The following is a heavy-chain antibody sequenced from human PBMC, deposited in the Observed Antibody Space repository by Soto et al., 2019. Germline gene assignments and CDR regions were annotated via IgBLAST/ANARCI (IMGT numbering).Heavy chain of an antibody. V-gene: IGHV3-43*01. CDR3: AKEMYSSGSFDY. D-gene: IGHD6-19*01. Sequence: EVQLVESGGVVVQPGGSLRLSCAASGFTFDDYTMHWVRQAPRKGLEWVSLISWDGGSTYYADSVKGRFTISRDNSKNSLYLQMNSLRTEVTALYYCAKEMYSSGSFDYWGQGTLVTVSS. CDR2: ISWDGGST. J-gene: IGHJ4*02. CDR1: GFTFDDYT.